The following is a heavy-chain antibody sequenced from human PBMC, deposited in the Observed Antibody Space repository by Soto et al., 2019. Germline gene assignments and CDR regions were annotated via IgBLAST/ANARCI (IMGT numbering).Heavy chain of an antibody. CDR2: ISSSSRTI. CDR3: ARDRYGDYVVDY. CDR1: GFTFSSYS. V-gene: IGHV3-48*01. D-gene: IGHD4-17*01. Sequence: EVQLVESGGGLVQPGGSLRLSCAVSGFTFSSYSMNWVRQAPGKGLEWVSYISSSSRTIYYADSVKGRFTISRDNAKNSLYLQMNSLRAEHTAVYYCARDRYGDYVVDYWGQGTLVTVSS. J-gene: IGHJ4*02.